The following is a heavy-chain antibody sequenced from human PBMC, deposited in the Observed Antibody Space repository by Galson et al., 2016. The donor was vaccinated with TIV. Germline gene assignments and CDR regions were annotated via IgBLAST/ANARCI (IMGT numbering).Heavy chain of an antibody. Sequence: SLRLSCAASQFSVSNNYMTWVRQAPGKGLEWVSIIFSGGNTYYADSVKGRFTISRDNSKNTLYLQMSSLRPEDTAVYCCARDRRLAAANNYYYYYFGLDVWGQGTTVTVSS. CDR2: IFSGGNT. CDR1: QFSVSNNY. V-gene: IGHV3-66*02. CDR3: ARDRRLAAANNYYYYYFGLDV. D-gene: IGHD6-13*01. J-gene: IGHJ6*02.